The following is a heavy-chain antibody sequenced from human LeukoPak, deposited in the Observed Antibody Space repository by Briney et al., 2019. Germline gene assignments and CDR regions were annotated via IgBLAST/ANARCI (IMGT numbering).Heavy chain of an antibody. CDR1: GYTFTGYY. Sequence: GASVKVSCKASGYTFTGYYMHWVRQAPGQGLEWMGWINPNSGGTNYAQKFQGRVTMTRDTSITTAYMELSRLISDDTAVYYCATAGGGYNSDFDYWGQGTLVTVSS. CDR2: INPNSGGT. D-gene: IGHD5-24*01. CDR3: ATAGGGYNSDFDY. V-gene: IGHV1-2*02. J-gene: IGHJ4*02.